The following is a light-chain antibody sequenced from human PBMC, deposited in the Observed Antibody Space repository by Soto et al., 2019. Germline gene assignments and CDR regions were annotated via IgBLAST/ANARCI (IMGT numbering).Light chain of an antibody. CDR2: KAS. Sequence: DIQMTQSPSTLSASVGDRVTITCRASQSISSWLAWYQQKPGKAPKLLIYKASSLESGVPSRFSGSGSGTEFSLIISSRRPDDFATYYCQQYNSFPRFGQGTKVEIK. V-gene: IGKV1-5*03. CDR3: QQYNSFPR. J-gene: IGKJ1*01. CDR1: QSISSW.